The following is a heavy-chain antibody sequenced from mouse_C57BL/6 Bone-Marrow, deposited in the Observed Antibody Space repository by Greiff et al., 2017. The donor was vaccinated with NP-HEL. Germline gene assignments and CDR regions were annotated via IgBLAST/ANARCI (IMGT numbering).Heavy chain of an antibody. CDR2: IYPGSGNT. D-gene: IGHD2-5*01. J-gene: IGHJ4*01. CDR3: ARGENSNLYAMDY. CDR1: GYTFTDYY. V-gene: IGHV1-76*01. Sequence: QVQLQQSGAELVRPGASVKLSCKASGYTFTDYYINWVKQRPGQGLEWIARIYPGSGNTYYNEKFKGKATLTAEKSSSTAYMQLSSLTSEDSAVYFCARGENSNLYAMDYWGQGTSVTVSS.